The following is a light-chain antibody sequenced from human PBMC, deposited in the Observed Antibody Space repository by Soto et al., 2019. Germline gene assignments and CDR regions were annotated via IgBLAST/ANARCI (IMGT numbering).Light chain of an antibody. CDR1: QDISNY. CDR2: SAS. CDR3: LQHNSYPRT. J-gene: IGKJ1*01. V-gene: IGKV1-17*01. Sequence: DIQMTQSPSSLSASVGDRVTITCQASQDISNYLNWYQQKPGKAPKRLIYSASSLQSGVPSRFSGSGSGTELTLTISSLQPEDFATYYCLQHNSYPRTFGQGTKVDNK.